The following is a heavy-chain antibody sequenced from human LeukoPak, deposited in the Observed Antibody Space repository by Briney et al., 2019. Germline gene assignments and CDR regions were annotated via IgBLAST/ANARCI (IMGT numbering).Heavy chain of an antibody. D-gene: IGHD5-18*01. CDR1: GGTFSNYG. Sequence: ASVKVSCKASGGTFSNYGISWVRQAPGQGLEWMGGIIPIFGTAHYAQKFQGRVTVTADESTSTAYMELSSLSSEDTAVYYCARGRGGYIYGIYYYYAMDVWGQGTTVTVSS. J-gene: IGHJ6*02. CDR2: IIPIFGTA. V-gene: IGHV1-69*13. CDR3: ARGRGGYIYGIYYYYAMDV.